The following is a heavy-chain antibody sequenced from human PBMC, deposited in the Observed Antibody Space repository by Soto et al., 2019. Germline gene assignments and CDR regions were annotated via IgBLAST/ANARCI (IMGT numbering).Heavy chain of an antibody. J-gene: IGHJ6*02. D-gene: IGHD2-2*01. CDR1: VFTFSSYA. CDR2: ISYDGSNK. CDR3: ARVRDQLLFYYYYGMDV. V-gene: IGHV3-30-3*01. Sequence: RGSLRLSCSASVFTFSSYAMHWGRQAPGKGLEWVAVISYDGSNKYYADSVKGRFTISRDNSKNTLYLQMNSLRAEDTAVYYCARVRDQLLFYYYYGMDVWGQGTTVTVSS.